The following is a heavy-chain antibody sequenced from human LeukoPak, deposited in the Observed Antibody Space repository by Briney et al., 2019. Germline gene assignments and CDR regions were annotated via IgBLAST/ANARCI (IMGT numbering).Heavy chain of an antibody. D-gene: IGHD3-10*01. CDR2: ITWDSGSM. J-gene: IGHJ4*02. Sequence: PGRSLRLSCTASGFTFDDYAMHWVRQAPGKGLEWVSGITWDSGSMDYADSVKGRFTISRDNDKKSLYLQMHSLRVEDTALYYCTKGTGDSWGQGTLVTVSS. V-gene: IGHV3-9*01. CDR1: GFTFDDYA. CDR3: TKGTGDS.